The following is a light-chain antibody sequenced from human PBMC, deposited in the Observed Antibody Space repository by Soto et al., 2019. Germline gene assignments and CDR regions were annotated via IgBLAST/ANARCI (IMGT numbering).Light chain of an antibody. CDR2: GVT. J-gene: IGLJ1*01. CDR1: HNDIGTYDY. CDR3: RSFSSKRIYV. V-gene: IGLV2-14*03. Sequence: QSVLTQPTSVSGSPGQSITISCTGNHNDIGTYDYVSWYQQHPGRAPRLLIHGVTTRPSGISDRFSASKSGLTASLTISGLQPEYEADYYCRSFSSKRIYVFGPGTKVTVL.